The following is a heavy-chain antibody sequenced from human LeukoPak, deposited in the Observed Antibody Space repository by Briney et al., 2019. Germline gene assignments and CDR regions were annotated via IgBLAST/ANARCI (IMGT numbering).Heavy chain of an antibody. CDR1: GGSFSGYY. Sequence: PSETLSLTCAVYGGSFSGYYWSWIRQPPGKGLEWIGEINHSGSTNYNPSLKSRVTISVDTSKNRFSLKLSSVTAADTAVYYCARSYYGSGAPRFDYWGQGTLVTVSS. J-gene: IGHJ4*02. V-gene: IGHV4-34*01. CDR2: INHSGST. D-gene: IGHD3-10*01. CDR3: ARSYYGSGAPRFDY.